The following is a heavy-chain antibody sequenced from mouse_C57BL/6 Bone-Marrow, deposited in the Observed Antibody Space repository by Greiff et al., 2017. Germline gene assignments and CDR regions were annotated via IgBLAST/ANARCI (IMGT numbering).Heavy chain of an antibody. CDR1: GYIFTDYT. CDR2: FYPGSGSI. J-gene: IGHJ2*01. Sequence: VQLQQSGAELVKPGASVKLSCKASGYIFTDYTIHWVKQRSGQGLEWIGWFYPGSGSIKYNERFKDKATLTADKSSNTVYMERSRLTSEDSAVYFCARHERYYDYEGYFDYWGQGTTLTVSS. CDR3: ARHERYYDYEGYFDY. D-gene: IGHD2-4*01. V-gene: IGHV1-62-2*01.